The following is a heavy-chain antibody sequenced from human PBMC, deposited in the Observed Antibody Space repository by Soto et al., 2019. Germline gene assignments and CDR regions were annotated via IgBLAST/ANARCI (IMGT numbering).Heavy chain of an antibody. CDR3: ARVIVDTAMVGAFDI. D-gene: IGHD5-18*01. Sequence: PSETLSLTCTVSGGSISSYYWSWIRQPPGKGLEWIGYIYYSGSTNYNPSLKSRVTISVDTSKNQFSLKLSSVTAADTAVYYCARVIVDTAMVGAFDIWGQGTMVTVSS. J-gene: IGHJ3*02. CDR1: GGSISSYY. CDR2: IYYSGST. V-gene: IGHV4-59*01.